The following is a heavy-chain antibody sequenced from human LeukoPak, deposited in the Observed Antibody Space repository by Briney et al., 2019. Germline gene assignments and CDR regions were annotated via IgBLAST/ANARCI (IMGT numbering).Heavy chain of an antibody. J-gene: IGHJ4*02. Sequence: GGSLTLSCAVSGLTFNKYAMNWVRQGPGKGLEWVSGIGASGATTYYADSVKGRFTISRDNSKNTLFLQLKSLRADDTGVYFCAKELEAVAGAIVNDYWGQGTPVTVSS. CDR2: IGASGATT. CDR1: GLTFNKYA. D-gene: IGHD6-19*01. V-gene: IGHV3-23*01. CDR3: AKELEAVAGAIVNDY.